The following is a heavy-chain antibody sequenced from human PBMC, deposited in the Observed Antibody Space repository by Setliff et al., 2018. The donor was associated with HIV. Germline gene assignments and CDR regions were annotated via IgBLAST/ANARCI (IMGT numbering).Heavy chain of an antibody. J-gene: IGHJ6*02. CDR1: GFTFDSYW. V-gene: IGHV3-48*01. Sequence: GGSLRLSCAASGFTFDSYWMSWVRQAPGKGLEWVSHISSSSTTLNYADSVKGRFTISRDNAKNSLYLQMNSLRAEDTAVYYCVRDGGSTSWNFLYYYGMDVWGQGTTVTVSS. D-gene: IGHD2-2*01. CDR3: VRDGGSTSWNFLYYYGMDV. CDR2: ISSSSTTL.